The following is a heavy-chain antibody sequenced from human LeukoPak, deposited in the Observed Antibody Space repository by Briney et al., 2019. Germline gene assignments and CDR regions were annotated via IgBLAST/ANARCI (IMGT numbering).Heavy chain of an antibody. Sequence: GGSLRLSCAASGFTFSDYYMSWIRQAPGKGLEWVSYISSSGSTIYYADSVKGRFTISRDNAKNSLYLQMNSLRAEDTAVYYCARVGTIFGVARYYFDYWGQGTLVTVPS. J-gene: IGHJ4*02. CDR3: ARVGTIFGVARYYFDY. CDR2: ISSSGSTI. V-gene: IGHV3-11*01. CDR1: GFTFSDYY. D-gene: IGHD3-3*01.